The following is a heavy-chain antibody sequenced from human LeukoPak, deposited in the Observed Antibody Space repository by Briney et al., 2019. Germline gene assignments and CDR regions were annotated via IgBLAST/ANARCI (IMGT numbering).Heavy chain of an antibody. CDR1: GFTFSSYG. D-gene: IGHD1-26*01. Sequence: GGSLRLSCAASGFTFSSYGMHWVRQAPGKGLEWVAVISYDGSNKYYVDSVKGRFTISRDNSKNSLYLQMNSLRAEDTAVYYCARVAIVGATAPADYWGQGTLVTVSS. J-gene: IGHJ4*02. V-gene: IGHV3-30*03. CDR2: ISYDGSNK. CDR3: ARVAIVGATAPADY.